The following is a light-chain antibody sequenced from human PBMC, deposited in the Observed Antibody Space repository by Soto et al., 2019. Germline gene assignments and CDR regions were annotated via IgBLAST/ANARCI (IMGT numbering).Light chain of an antibody. CDR2: GAS. V-gene: IGKV3-20*01. CDR1: QSVNRSY. Sequence: EIVLTQSPGTLSLSPGERATLSCRASQSVNRSYLAWYQQKPGQAPRLLIYGASSWATGIPDRFSGSGSGTDFTLTISGLDPEDFAVYYCQQYYNSPITFGQGTRLEIK. CDR3: QQYYNSPIT. J-gene: IGKJ5*01.